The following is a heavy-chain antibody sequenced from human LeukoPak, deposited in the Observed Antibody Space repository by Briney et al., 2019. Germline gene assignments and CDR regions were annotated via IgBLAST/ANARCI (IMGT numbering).Heavy chain of an antibody. D-gene: IGHD2-15*01. J-gene: IGHJ4*02. CDR2: ISSSSSYI. Sequence: TGGSLRLSCAASGFTFSSYSVNWVRQAPGKGLEWVSSISSSSSYIYYADSVKGRFTISRDNAKNSLYLQMNSLRAEDTAVYYCARDDCSGGSCYSFDYWGQGTLVTVSS. V-gene: IGHV3-21*01. CDR3: ARDDCSGGSCYSFDY. CDR1: GFTFSSYS.